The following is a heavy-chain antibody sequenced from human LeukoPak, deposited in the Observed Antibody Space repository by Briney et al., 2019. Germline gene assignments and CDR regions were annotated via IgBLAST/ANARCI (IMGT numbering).Heavy chain of an antibody. J-gene: IGHJ4*02. V-gene: IGHV1-2*02. CDR2: INPNSGGT. CDR1: GYTFTGYY. CDR3: ARVPVEGIAAAGSDY. Sequence: APVKVSCKASGYTFTGYYMHWVRQAPGQGLEWMGWINPNSGGTNYAQKFQGRVTMTRDTSISTAYMELSRLRSDDTAVYYCARVPVEGIAAAGSDYWGQGTLVTVSS. D-gene: IGHD6-13*01.